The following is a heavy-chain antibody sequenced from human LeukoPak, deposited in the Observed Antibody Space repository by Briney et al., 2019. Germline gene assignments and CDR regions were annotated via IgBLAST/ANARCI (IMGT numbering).Heavy chain of an antibody. Sequence: PGGSLRLSCAASGFTFSSYWMSWVRQAPGKGLEWVANIKQDGGVKYYVDSVKGRFTITRDNAKTSLYLQMNSLRAEDTAVYYCARDSTVTKYWGQGTLVTVSS. D-gene: IGHD4-17*01. CDR2: IKQDGGVK. J-gene: IGHJ4*02. CDR1: GFTFSSYW. V-gene: IGHV3-7*04. CDR3: ARDSTVTKY.